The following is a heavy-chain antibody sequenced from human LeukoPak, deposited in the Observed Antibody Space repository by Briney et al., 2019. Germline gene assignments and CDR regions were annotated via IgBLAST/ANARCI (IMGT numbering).Heavy chain of an antibody. Sequence: SLRLSCAPTGVAFSNYGITCVRRAPRKRLEWVANIGQDGGEKYYVDSVKGRFTISRDNTKDSLYLQMNSLGAEDTALYYCARLRGGRYWGRGTLVTVSS. CDR1: GVAFSNYG. D-gene: IGHD2-15*01. CDR2: IGQDGGEK. CDR3: ARLRGGRY. J-gene: IGHJ4*02. V-gene: IGHV3-7*02.